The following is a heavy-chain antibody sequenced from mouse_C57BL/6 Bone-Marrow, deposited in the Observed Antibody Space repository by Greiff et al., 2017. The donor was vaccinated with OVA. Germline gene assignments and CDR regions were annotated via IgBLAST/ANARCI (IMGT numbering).Heavy chain of an antibody. V-gene: IGHV7-3*01. D-gene: IGHD2-4*01. J-gene: IGHJ3*01. CDR1: GFTFTDYY. CDR3: ARSSYDYDPPFAY. Sequence: EVQGVESGGGLVQPGGSLSLSCAASGFTFTDYYMSWVRQPPGKALEWLGFIRNKANGYTTEYSASVKGRFTISRDNSQSILYLQMNALRAEDSATYYCARSSYDYDPPFAYWGQGTLVTVSA. CDR2: IRNKANGYTT.